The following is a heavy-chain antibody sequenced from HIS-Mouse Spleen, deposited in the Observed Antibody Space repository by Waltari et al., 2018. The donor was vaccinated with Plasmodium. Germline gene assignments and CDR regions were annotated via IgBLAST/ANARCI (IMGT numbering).Heavy chain of an antibody. CDR2: ISRSSSYI. J-gene: IGHJ4*02. D-gene: IGHD6-13*01. CDR1: GFTFSSYG. V-gene: IGHV3-21*01. Sequence: EVQLVESGGGLVKPGGSLSLYCAASGFTFSSYGMNWVRQAPGKGVEWVSSISRSSSYIYYADSVKGRFTISRDNAKNSLYLQMNSLRAEDTAVYYCARDRSAAALLGYWGQGTLVTVSS. CDR3: ARDRSAAALLGY.